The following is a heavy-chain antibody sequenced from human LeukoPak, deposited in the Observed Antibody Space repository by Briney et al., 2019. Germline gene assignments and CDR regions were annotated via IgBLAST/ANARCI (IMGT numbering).Heavy chain of an antibody. J-gene: IGHJ4*02. V-gene: IGHV4-59*01. D-gene: IGHD3-22*01. CDR2: IYYSGST. Sequence: SETLSLTCTVSGGSISSYYWSWIRQPPGKGLEWIGYIYYSGSTNYNPSLKSRVIISVDTSKNQFSLKLSSVTAADTAVYYCARGIKWYYDSSGYLTYYFGYWGQGTLVTVSS. CDR1: GGSISSYY. CDR3: ARGIKWYYDSSGYLTYYFGY.